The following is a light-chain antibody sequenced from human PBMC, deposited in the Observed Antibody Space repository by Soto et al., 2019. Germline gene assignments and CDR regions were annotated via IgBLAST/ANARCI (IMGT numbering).Light chain of an antibody. Sequence: DIQMTQSPSTLSASVGDRVTITCRASQSIRSWLAWYQQKPGKAPQLLTYDAYNLESGVPSRFSGSGSGTEFTLTISSLQPDDFATYYCQQYDSFSKTFGRGTKVEVK. CDR3: QQYDSFSKT. CDR2: DAY. J-gene: IGKJ1*01. CDR1: QSIRSW. V-gene: IGKV1-5*01.